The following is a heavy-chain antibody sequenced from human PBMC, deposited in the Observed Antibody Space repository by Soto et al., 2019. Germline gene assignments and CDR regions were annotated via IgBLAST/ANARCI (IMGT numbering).Heavy chain of an antibody. J-gene: IGHJ4*02. CDR2: ISWEGGSI. CDR1: GFNFDDFA. CDR3: AKDHDEDFGYDLDYFNS. Sequence: GGSLRLSCAASGFNFDDFAMHWVRRAPGKGLEWVSGISWEGGSIGYADSVKGRFIISRDNAKNSLFLQMNSLTADDTALYYCAKDHDEDFGYDLDYFNSWGQGTQVTVSS. D-gene: IGHD5-12*01. V-gene: IGHV3-9*01.